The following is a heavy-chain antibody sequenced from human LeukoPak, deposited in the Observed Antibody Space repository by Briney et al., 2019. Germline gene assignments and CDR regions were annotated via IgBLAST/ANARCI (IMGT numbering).Heavy chain of an antibody. CDR2: IKQDGSEK. CDR3: AKAHSGSYYGFGAFDI. J-gene: IGHJ3*02. Sequence: PGGSLRLSCVASGFTFSNHWMSWVRQAPGKGLEWVANIKQDGSEKYYVDSVKGRFTISRDNSKNTLYLQMNSLRAEDTAVYYCAKAHSGSYYGFGAFDIWGQGTMVTVSS. V-gene: IGHV3-7*03. D-gene: IGHD1-26*01. CDR1: GFTFSNHW.